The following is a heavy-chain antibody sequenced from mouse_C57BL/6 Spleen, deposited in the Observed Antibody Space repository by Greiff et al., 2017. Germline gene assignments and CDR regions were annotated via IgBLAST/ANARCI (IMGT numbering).Heavy chain of an antibody. J-gene: IGHJ2*01. CDR2: IDPSDSET. Sequence: VQLQQPGAELVRPGSSVKLSCKASGYTFTSYWMHWVKQRPIQGLEWIGNIDPSDSETHYNQKFKDKATLTVDKSSSTAYMQLSSLTSEDSAVYYCARGYYDYDGGTYFDYWGQGTTLTVSS. V-gene: IGHV1-52*01. CDR1: GYTFTSYW. D-gene: IGHD2-4*01. CDR3: ARGYYDYDGGTYFDY.